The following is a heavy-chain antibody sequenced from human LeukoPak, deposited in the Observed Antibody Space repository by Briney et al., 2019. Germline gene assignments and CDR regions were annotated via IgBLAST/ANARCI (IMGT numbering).Heavy chain of an antibody. CDR2: ISSSGTTI. Sequence: GGSLRLSCAASGFTFSSYEMNWVRQAPGKGLEWVSYISSSGTTIYYADSVKGRFTISRDNAKNSLYLQMNSLRAEDTAVYYCARDRGPGGSGWSHPTNWFDPWGQGTLVTVSS. V-gene: IGHV3-48*03. CDR3: ARDRGPGGSGWSHPTNWFDP. CDR1: GFTFSSYE. J-gene: IGHJ5*02. D-gene: IGHD6-19*01.